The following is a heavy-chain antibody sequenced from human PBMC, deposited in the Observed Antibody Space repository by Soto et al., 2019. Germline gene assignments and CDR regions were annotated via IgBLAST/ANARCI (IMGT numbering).Heavy chain of an antibody. Sequence: GASVKVSCKASGYTFTSYDINWVRQATGQRFVWMVWINVGNGNTKYSQKFQGRVTITRDTSASTAYMELSSLRSEDTAVYYCARTVTTAYRNAFDIRGQGTMVTVSS. V-gene: IGHV1-3*01. CDR2: INVGNGNT. CDR1: GYTFTSYD. J-gene: IGHJ3*02. CDR3: ARTVTTAYRNAFDI. D-gene: IGHD4-17*01.